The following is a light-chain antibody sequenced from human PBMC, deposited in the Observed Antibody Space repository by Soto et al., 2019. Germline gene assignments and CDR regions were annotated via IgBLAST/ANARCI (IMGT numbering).Light chain of an antibody. CDR2: NIN. CDR3: LSHTTSRTYV. Sequence: QSALTQPASVSESPGQSITISCSGTSSDIGAYEYVSWYQQHPGKPPKLMIYNINNRPSGVSYRFSGSKSGNTASLTISRLQTEDEADYYCLSHTTSRTYVFGPGTKVTVL. CDR1: SSDIGAYEY. J-gene: IGLJ1*01. V-gene: IGLV2-14*03.